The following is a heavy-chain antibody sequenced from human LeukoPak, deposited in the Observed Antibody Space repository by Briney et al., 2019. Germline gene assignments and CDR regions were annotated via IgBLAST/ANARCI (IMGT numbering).Heavy chain of an antibody. CDR3: ARTSSASSWYGDFDY. D-gene: IGHD6-13*01. V-gene: IGHV1-69*05. J-gene: IGHJ4*02. CDR2: IIPIFGTA. CDR1: GGTFSSYA. Sequence: ASVKVSCKASGGTFSSYAISWVRQAPGQGLEWMGGIIPIFGTANYAPKFQGRVTITRDTSASTAYMELSSLRSEDTAVYYCARTSSASSWYGDFDYWGQGTLVTVSS.